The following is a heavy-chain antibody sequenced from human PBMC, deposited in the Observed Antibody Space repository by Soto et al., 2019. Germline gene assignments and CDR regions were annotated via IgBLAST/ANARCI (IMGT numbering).Heavy chain of an antibody. CDR1: GGSVSSGSYY. V-gene: IGHV4-61*01. J-gene: IGHJ4*02. Sequence: QVQLQESGPGLVKPSETLSLTCTVSGGSVSSGSYYWSWIRQPPGKGLEWIGYIYYSGSTNYNPSLKSRVPISVDTSKNQFSLKLSSVTAADTAEYYCAREHQSGRHDPYFDYWGQGTLVTVSS. CDR3: AREHQSGRHDPYFDY. D-gene: IGHD1-26*01. CDR2: IYYSGST.